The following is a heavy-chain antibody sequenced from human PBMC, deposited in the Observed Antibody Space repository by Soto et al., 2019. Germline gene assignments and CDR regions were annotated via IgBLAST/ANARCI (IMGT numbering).Heavy chain of an antibody. V-gene: IGHV4-34*01. J-gene: IGHJ4*02. D-gene: IGHD3-3*01. Sequence: ETLSLTCAVYGGSFSGYYWSWIRQPPGKGLEWIGEINHSGSTNYNPSLKSRVTISVDTSKNQFSLKLSSVTAADTAVYYCARGLKDYDFWSGYPNSPQTFDYWGQGTLVTVSS. CDR2: INHSGST. CDR3: ARGLKDYDFWSGYPNSPQTFDY. CDR1: GGSFSGYY.